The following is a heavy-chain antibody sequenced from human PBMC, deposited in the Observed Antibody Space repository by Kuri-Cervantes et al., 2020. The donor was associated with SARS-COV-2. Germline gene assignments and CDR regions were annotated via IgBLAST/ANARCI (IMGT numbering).Heavy chain of an antibody. J-gene: IGHJ4*02. V-gene: IGHV4-39*07. CDR1: GGSISSSSYY. CDR3: ARGRMDYDFWSGYHTWSDY. CDR2: IYYSGST. Sequence: GSLRLSCTVSGGSISSSSYYWGWIRQPPGKGLEWIGSIYYSGSTNYNPSLKSRVTISVDTSKNQFSLRLSSVTAADTAVYYCARGRMDYDFWSGYHTWSDYWGQGTLVTVSS. D-gene: IGHD3-3*01.